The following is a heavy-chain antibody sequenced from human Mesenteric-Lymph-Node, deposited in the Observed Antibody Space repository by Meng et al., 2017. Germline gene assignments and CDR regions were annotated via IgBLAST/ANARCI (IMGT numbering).Heavy chain of an antibody. Sequence: QVQRGQSGAEAKKSGASVKVACKASGYTFTSYGISWVRQAPGQGLEWMGWISAYNGNTNYAQKLQGRVTMTTDTSTSTAYMELRSLRSDDTAVYYCARGGPNDFWSGYLDYWGQGTLVTVSS. D-gene: IGHD3-3*01. CDR1: GYTFTSYG. V-gene: IGHV1-18*01. CDR2: ISAYNGNT. CDR3: ARGGPNDFWSGYLDY. J-gene: IGHJ4*02.